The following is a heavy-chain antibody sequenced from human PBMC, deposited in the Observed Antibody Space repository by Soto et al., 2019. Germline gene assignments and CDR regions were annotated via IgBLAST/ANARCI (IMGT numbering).Heavy chain of an antibody. CDR1: GFTFSSYA. J-gene: IGHJ6*03. Sequence: GGSLRLSCAAPGFTFSSYAMHWVRQAPGKGLEWVAVISYDGSNKYYADSVKGRFTISRDNSKNTLYLQMNSLRAEDTAVYYCASVSPLGPREGYYYYMDVWGKGTTVTVSS. V-gene: IGHV3-30-3*01. CDR3: ASVSPLGPREGYYYYMDV. CDR2: ISYDGSNK.